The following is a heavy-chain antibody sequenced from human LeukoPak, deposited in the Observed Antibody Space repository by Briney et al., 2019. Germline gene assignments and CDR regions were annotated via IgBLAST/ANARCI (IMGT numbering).Heavy chain of an antibody. CDR1: GGSISSGGYY. V-gene: IGHV4-61*08. CDR3: ARASSGALMWNYFDY. Sequence: SETLSLTCTVSGGSISSGGYYWSWIRQPPGKGLEWIGYIYYSGSTNYNPSLKSRVTISVDTSKNQFSLKLSSVTAADTAVYYCARASSGALMWNYFDYWGQGTLVTVSS. CDR2: IYYSGST. D-gene: IGHD6-19*01. J-gene: IGHJ4*02.